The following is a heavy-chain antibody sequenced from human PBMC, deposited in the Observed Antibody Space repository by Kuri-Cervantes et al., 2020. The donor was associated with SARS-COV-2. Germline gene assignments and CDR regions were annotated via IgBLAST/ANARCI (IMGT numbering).Heavy chain of an antibody. CDR3: AREEGGELGEAFDY. V-gene: IGHV3-21*01. Sequence: GESLKISCAASGFTFSGYSMNWIRQAPGKGLEWVASIDSSSYYIYHADSVKGRLTISRDNAKTSLYLQMNSLKLEDTAVYYCAREEGGELGEAFDYRGQGALVTVSS. J-gene: IGHJ4*02. D-gene: IGHD7-27*01. CDR1: GFTFSGYS. CDR2: IDSSSYYI.